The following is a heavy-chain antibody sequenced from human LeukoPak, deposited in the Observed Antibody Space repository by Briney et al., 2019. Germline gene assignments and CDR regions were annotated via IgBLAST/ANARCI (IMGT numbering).Heavy chain of an antibody. CDR1: GFTFSNYW. V-gene: IGHV3-7*01. Sequence: GGSLRLSYAASGFTFSNYWMTWVRQAPGKGLQWVASIRQDANVKYYVDSVRGRFTISRDNAENSLHLQMNGLRAEDTAMYYCARWAADSRIYYIASWGQGSLVTVSS. D-gene: IGHD3-10*01. CDR3: ARWAADSRIYYIAS. CDR2: IRQDANVK. J-gene: IGHJ4*02.